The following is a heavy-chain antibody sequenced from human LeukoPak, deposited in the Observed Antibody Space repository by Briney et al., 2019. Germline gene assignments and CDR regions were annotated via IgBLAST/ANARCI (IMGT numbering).Heavy chain of an antibody. CDR2: ISGSGDYT. Sequence: GGSLRLSCAASGFTFSSYAMSWVRQAPGKGLEWVSGISGSGDYTYYADSLKGRFSISRDNSKNTLYLQMNSLRAEDTALYYCAKDLTYYYGLGSSTNAFDIWGQGTMVTVSS. D-gene: IGHD3-10*01. J-gene: IGHJ3*02. CDR3: AKDLTYYYGLGSSTNAFDI. CDR1: GFTFSSYA. V-gene: IGHV3-23*01.